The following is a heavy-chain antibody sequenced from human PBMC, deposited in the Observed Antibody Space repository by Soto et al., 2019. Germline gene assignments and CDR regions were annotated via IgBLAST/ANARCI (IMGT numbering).Heavy chain of an antibody. D-gene: IGHD2-15*01. CDR2: VHYSGNT. J-gene: IGHJ5*02. V-gene: IGHV4-38-2*02. CDR1: GYSISSGYH. CDR3: ARQDRVVAEGRWFDP. Sequence: KPSETLSLTCTVFGYSISSGYHWAWIRQPPGKGLEWLGSVHYSGNTYYNPSLKSRLTISVDKSKNQFSLNLSSVTAADTAVYYCARQDRVVAEGRWFDPWGQGTLVTVSS.